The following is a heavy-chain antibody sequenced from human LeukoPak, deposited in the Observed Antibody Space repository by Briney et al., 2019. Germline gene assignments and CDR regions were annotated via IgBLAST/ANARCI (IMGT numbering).Heavy chain of an antibody. CDR3: AKLTKREGGSFDY. CDR1: GFTFSSYA. CDR2: ISGSGGST. D-gene: IGHD4/OR15-4a*01. V-gene: IGHV3-23*01. Sequence: GGSLRLSFAASGFTFSSYAMSWVRQAPGKGLEWVSAISGSGGSTYYADSVKGRFTISRDNSKNTLYLQMNSLRAEDTAVYYCAKLTKREGGSFDYWGQGTLVTVSS. J-gene: IGHJ4*02.